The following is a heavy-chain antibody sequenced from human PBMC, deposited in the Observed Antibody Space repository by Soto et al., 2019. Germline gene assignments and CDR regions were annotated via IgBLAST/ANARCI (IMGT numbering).Heavy chain of an antibody. CDR2: ISYDGSNK. D-gene: IGHD3-22*01. Sequence: QVQLVESGGGVVQPGRSLRLSCADSGFTFTDYGMHWVRQAPGKGLEWVAVISYDGSNKNYADSVKGRFTISRDNSKNTQYLQMNSLRAEDTAVYYCAKDTYYHDSSGYYVFDYWGQGTLVTVSS. V-gene: IGHV3-30*18. CDR3: AKDTYYHDSSGYYVFDY. J-gene: IGHJ4*02. CDR1: GFTFTDYG.